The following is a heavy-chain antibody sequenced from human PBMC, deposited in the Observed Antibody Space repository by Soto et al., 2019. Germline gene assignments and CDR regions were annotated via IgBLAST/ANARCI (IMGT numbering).Heavy chain of an antibody. J-gene: IGHJ6*02. V-gene: IGHV4-39*01. CDR1: GGSISSSSYY. D-gene: IGHD2-15*01. CDR2: IYYSGST. CDR3: ARHSPGFSLPQNYYYGMDV. Sequence: QLQLQESGPGLVKPSETLSLTCTVSGGSISSSSYYWGWIRQPPGKGLEWIGSIYYSGSTYYNPSLKSRVTISVDTSKNQFSLKLSSVTAADTAVYYCARHSPGFSLPQNYYYGMDVWGQGTTVTVSS.